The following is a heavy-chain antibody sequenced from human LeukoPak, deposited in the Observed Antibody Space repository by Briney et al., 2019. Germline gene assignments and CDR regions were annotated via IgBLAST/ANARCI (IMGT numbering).Heavy chain of an antibody. CDR1: GYTFTGYY. D-gene: IGHD6-13*01. CDR2: INPNSGGT. J-gene: IGHJ5*02. Sequence: ASVKVSCKASGYTFTGYYMHWVRQAPGQGLEWVGWINPNSGGTNYAQKFQGRVTMTRDTSISTAYMELSRLRSDDTAVYYCARDLAAAGTNWFDPWGQGTLVTVSS. CDR3: ARDLAAAGTNWFDP. V-gene: IGHV1-2*02.